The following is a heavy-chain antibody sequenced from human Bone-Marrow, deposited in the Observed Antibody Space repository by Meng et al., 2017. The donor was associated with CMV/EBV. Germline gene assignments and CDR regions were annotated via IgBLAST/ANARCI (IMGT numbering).Heavy chain of an antibody. CDR3: ARDRNCGGDCGFDY. J-gene: IGHJ4*02. CDR1: GGSVSSGSYY. CDR2: IYYSGST. D-gene: IGHD2-21*01. V-gene: IGHV4-61*01. Sequence: SGGSVSSGSYYWSWIRQPPGKGLEWIGYIYYSGSTNYNPSLKSRVTISVDTSKNQFSLKLGSVTAADTAVYYCARDRNCGGDCGFDYWGQGTLVTVSS.